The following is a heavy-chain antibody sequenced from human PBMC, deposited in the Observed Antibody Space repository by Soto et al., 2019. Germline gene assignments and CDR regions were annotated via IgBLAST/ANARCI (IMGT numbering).Heavy chain of an antibody. Sequence: PGGSLRLSCAAPGFTFSSYSMNWVRQAPGKGLEWVSSISSSSSYIYYADSVKGRFTISRDNAKNSLYLQMNSLRAEDTAVYYCARDTGYSRRVRARGVWGQGTTVTVSS. CDR1: GFTFSSYS. V-gene: IGHV3-21*01. J-gene: IGHJ6*02. CDR2: ISSSSSYI. D-gene: IGHD6-13*01. CDR3: ARDTGYSRRVRARGV.